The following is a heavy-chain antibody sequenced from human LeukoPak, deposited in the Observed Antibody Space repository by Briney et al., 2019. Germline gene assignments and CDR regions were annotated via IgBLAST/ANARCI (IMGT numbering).Heavy chain of an antibody. CDR3: AKVWTDDSSGYYLNYFDY. CDR1: GFTFSSYA. V-gene: IGHV3-23*01. Sequence: GGSLRLSCAASGFTFSSYAMSWVRQAPGKGLEWVSAISGSGGGTYYADSVKGRFTISRDNSKNTLYLQMNSLRAEDTAVYYCAKVWTDDSSGYYLNYFDYWGQGTLVTVSS. CDR2: ISGSGGGT. D-gene: IGHD3-22*01. J-gene: IGHJ4*02.